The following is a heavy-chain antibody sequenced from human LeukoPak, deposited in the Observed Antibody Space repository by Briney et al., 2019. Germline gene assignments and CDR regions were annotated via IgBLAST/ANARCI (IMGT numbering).Heavy chain of an antibody. V-gene: IGHV3-48*04. Sequence: PGGSLRLSCAGSGFTFSCYSMNWVRQAPGKGLEWVSYIISSSSTIYYADSVKGRFTISRDNAKNSLYLQMNSLRAEDTAVYYCARVHNYYDSSGYPYDFDYWGQGTLVTVSS. CDR3: ARVHNYYDSSGYPYDFDY. CDR1: GFTFSCYS. D-gene: IGHD3-22*01. J-gene: IGHJ4*02. CDR2: IISSSSTI.